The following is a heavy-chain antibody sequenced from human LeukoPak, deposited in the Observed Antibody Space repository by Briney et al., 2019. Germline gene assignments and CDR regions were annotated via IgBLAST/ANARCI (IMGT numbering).Heavy chain of an antibody. V-gene: IGHV4-61*01. J-gene: IGHJ5*02. CDR3: TRTNNGAYNWFDP. Sequence: SQTLSLTCTVSGGSVSSGSYYWSWIRQPPGQVLEWMGYVYSSGSPTYIPSSKSRVTMSVVTYKNQFSLQVPSVTAADTAVYYCTRTNNGAYNWFDPWGQGTLVTVSS. D-gene: IGHD1/OR15-1a*01. CDR2: VYSSGSP. CDR1: GGSVSSGSYY.